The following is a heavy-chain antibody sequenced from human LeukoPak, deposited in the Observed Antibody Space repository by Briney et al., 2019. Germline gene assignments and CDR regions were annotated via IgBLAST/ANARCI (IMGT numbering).Heavy chain of an antibody. J-gene: IGHJ4*02. V-gene: IGHV4-30-2*01. CDR3: ARGRGYYDSSGYYHLGDYFDD. Sequence: SETLSLTCAVSGTFISSGGYSWHWIRQPPGKALEWIGYFNHTGGPYYNPSLKSRVIISVDRSENQFSLKLNSVTAADTAVYYCARGRGYYDSSGYYHLGDYFDDWGQGTLVTVSS. D-gene: IGHD3-22*01. CDR2: FNHTGGP. CDR1: GTFISSGGYS.